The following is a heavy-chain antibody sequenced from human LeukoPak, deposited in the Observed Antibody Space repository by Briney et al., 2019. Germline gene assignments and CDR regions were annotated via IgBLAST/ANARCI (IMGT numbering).Heavy chain of an antibody. D-gene: IGHD3-22*01. CDR3: AKVLLGYYYDSSGYYNYMDV. CDR2: IRYDGSNK. V-gene: IGHV3-30*02. CDR1: GFTFSAYG. Sequence: GGSLRLSCAASGFTFSAYGMHRVRQAPGKGLEWVAFIRYDGSNKYYADSVKGRFTISRDNSKNTLYLQMNSLRAEDTAVYYCAKVLLGYYYDSSGYYNYMDVWGKGTTVTVSS. J-gene: IGHJ6*03.